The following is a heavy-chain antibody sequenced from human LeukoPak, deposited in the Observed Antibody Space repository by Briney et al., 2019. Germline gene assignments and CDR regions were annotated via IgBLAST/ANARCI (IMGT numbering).Heavy chain of an antibody. V-gene: IGHV4-38-2*02. CDR2: INHDEGT. CDR1: GYPISTGYY. Sequence: SETLSLTCSVFGYPISTGYYWGWIRQPPGKGLEWIGTINHDEGTFYNPSLQSRVTISLDTSKNQFSLKLSSLTAADTAIYYCARDRGYNFGLDYWGQGTLVTVSS. D-gene: IGHD5-18*01. CDR3: ARDRGYNFGLDY. J-gene: IGHJ4*02.